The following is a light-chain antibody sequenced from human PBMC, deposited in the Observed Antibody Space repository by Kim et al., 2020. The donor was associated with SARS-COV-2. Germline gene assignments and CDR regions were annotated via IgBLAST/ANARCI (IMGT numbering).Light chain of an antibody. CDR3: NSRDSNNNVL. Sequence: VALEHTVRITCQGDSLRSYYATWYQQKPGQAPILVIYGKNNRPSGIPDRFSGSSSGNTASWTITGTQAGDEADYYCNSRDSNNNVLFGGGTQLTVL. CDR1: SLRSYY. CDR2: GKN. V-gene: IGLV3-19*01. J-gene: IGLJ2*01.